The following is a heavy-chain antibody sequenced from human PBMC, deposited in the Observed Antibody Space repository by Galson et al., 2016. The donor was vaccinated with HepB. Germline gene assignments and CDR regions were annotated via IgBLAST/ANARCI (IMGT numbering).Heavy chain of an antibody. CDR2: INPSGGNT. CDR3: ARECDHSFYFDY. Sequence: SVKVSCRASGYTFNTYNMHWVRQAPGQGLEWMGTINPSGGNTNYAQKFQDRITMTRNTSTSTVYMELISLRSDDTAVYYCARECDHSFYFDYWGQGTLLTVSS. V-gene: IGHV1-46*02. D-gene: IGHD1-14*01. J-gene: IGHJ4*02. CDR1: GYTFNTYN.